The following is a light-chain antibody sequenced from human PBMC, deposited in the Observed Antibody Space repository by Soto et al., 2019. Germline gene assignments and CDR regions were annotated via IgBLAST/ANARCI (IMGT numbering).Light chain of an antibody. Sequence: SALTQPASASGSPGQSVTISCTGTSSDVGGYSYVSWFQQHPGKAPKLMISEVSKRPSGVPDRFSGSKSGNTASLTISGLQAEDEADYYCSSYAGSNNNVFGTGTKVTVL. CDR1: SSDVGGYSY. V-gene: IGLV2-8*01. CDR2: EVS. J-gene: IGLJ1*01. CDR3: SSYAGSNNNV.